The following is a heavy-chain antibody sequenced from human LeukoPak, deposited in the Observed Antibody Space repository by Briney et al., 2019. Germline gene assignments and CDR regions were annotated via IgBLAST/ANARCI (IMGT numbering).Heavy chain of an antibody. CDR2: IYYSGTT. CDR1: GGSISSYY. CDR3: ARVSCTSTSCPGWIDP. V-gene: IGHV4-59*01. J-gene: IGHJ5*02. Sequence: SETLSLTCTVPGGSISSYYWSWIRQPPGEGLDWIAYIYYSGTTNYNTSLKSRVTISLDTSKKQLSLKLSSVTAADTAVYYCARVSCTSTSCPGWIDPWGQGTLVTVSS. D-gene: IGHD2-2*01.